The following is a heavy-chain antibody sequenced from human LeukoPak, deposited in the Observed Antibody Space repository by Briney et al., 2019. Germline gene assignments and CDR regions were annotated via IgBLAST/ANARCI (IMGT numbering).Heavy chain of an antibody. V-gene: IGHV4-59*01. CDR1: GGSISSYY. CDR2: IYYSGST. J-gene: IGHJ4*02. D-gene: IGHD3-10*01. CDR3: ARAFPLYGSGSYYFGY. Sequence: SETLSLTCTVSGGSISSYYWSWIRQPPGKGLEWIGYIYYSGSTNYNPSLKSRVTILVDTSKNQFSLKLSSVTAADTAVYYCARAFPLYGSGSYYFGYWGQGTLVTVSS.